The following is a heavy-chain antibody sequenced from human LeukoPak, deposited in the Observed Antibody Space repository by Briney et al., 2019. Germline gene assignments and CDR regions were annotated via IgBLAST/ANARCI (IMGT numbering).Heavy chain of an antibody. V-gene: IGHV3-7*01. Sequence: PGGSLRLSRAASGFRLGTYWMSWVRQAPGKGLEWVAKINQDGSEKFFVDSVKGRFTISRDNAKQSLYFEMNALRVEDTGLYYCARDGFAVGYDYWGQGTLVTVSS. CDR2: INQDGSEK. CDR1: GFRLGTYW. D-gene: IGHD4-23*01. J-gene: IGHJ4*02. CDR3: ARDGFAVGYDY.